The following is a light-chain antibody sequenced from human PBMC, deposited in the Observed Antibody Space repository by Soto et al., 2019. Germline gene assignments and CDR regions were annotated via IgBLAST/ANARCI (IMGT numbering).Light chain of an antibody. V-gene: IGLV2-14*01. CDR1: SSDVGGYNY. CDR3: SSYTSNNAWV. Sequence: QSALTQPASVSGSPGQSIPISCTGTSSDVGGYNYVSWYQQHPGKAPKVMIYEVSNRPSGVSNRFSGSKSGNTASLTISGLQAEDEAHYYCSSYTSNNAWVFGGGTKLTVL. J-gene: IGLJ3*02. CDR2: EVS.